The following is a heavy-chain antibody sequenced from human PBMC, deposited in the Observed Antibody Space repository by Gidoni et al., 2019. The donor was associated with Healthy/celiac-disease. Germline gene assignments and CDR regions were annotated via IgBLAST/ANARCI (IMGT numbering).Heavy chain of an antibody. J-gene: IGHJ5*02. Sequence: EVQLVESGGGLVKPGGSLRLSCAASGFTFSSYSMNWVRQAPGKGLEWVSSISSSSSYIYYADSVKGRFTISRDNAKNSLYLQMNSLRAEDTAVYYCARRGFQYSSSWWFDPWGQGTLVTVSS. D-gene: IGHD6-13*01. CDR1: GFTFSSYS. CDR3: ARRGFQYSSSWWFDP. V-gene: IGHV3-21*01. CDR2: ISSSSSYI.